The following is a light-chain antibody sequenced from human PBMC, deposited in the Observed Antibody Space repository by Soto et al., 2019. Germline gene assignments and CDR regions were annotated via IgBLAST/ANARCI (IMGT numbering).Light chain of an antibody. CDR1: QSVSSY. J-gene: IGKJ3*01. V-gene: IGKV3-11*01. CDR2: DAS. Sequence: EIVLTQSPATLSLSPGERATLSCRASQSVSSYLAWYQQKPGQAPRLLIYDASNRATGIPARFSGSGSWTDFTLTISGLGLEVFAVYSGQQRGNWKRLILGPGPKVDIK. CDR3: QQRGNWKRLI.